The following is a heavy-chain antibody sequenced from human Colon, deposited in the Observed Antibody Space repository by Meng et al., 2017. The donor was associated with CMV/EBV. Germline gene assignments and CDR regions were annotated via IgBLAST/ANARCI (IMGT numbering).Heavy chain of an antibody. V-gene: IGHV3-30*02. D-gene: IGHD6-25*01. Sequence: GESLKISCAASGFTFSHYGMHWVRQAPGKGLEWAAFIRYDGSDAWYADFVKGRFTISRDNAKNSLYLQMNSLRAEDTAVYYCASLLIAATGYYYGMDVWGQGTTVTVSS. J-gene: IGHJ6*02. CDR2: IRYDGSDA. CDR3: ASLLIAATGYYYGMDV. CDR1: GFTFSHYG.